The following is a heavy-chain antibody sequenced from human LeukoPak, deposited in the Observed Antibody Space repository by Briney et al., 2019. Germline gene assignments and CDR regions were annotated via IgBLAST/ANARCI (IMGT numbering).Heavy chain of an antibody. J-gene: IGHJ4*02. Sequence: SGTLSLTCTVSGGSISSYYWSWIRQPPGEGLEWIGYTHYSGSTSYNPSLKSRVIISVDTSKNQFSLQLSFVTAADTAVYYCVKISAAGNFFDQWGQGTLVTVSS. CDR3: VKISAAGNFFDQ. CDR2: THYSGST. V-gene: IGHV4-59*01. CDR1: GGSISSYY. D-gene: IGHD6-13*01.